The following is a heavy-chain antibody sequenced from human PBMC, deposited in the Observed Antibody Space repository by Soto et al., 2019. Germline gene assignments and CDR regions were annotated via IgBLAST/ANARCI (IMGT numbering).Heavy chain of an antibody. V-gene: IGHV3-48*01. CDR3: ARDIVVVVAATRHRWFDP. CDR1: GFTFSSYS. J-gene: IGHJ5*02. CDR2: ISSSSSTI. D-gene: IGHD2-15*01. Sequence: EVQLVESGGGLVQPGGSLRLSCAASGFTFSSYSMNWVRQAPGKGLEWVSYISSSSSTIYYADSVKGRFTISRENAKNSLYLQMNSLRAEDTAVYYCARDIVVVVAATRHRWFDPWGQGTLVTVSS.